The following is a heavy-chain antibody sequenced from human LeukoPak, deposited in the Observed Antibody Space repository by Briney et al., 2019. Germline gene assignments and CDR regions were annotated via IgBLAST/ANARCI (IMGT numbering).Heavy chain of an antibody. D-gene: IGHD3-22*01. CDR1: GFTFSSYW. V-gene: IGHV3-7*01. CDR2: IKEDGSET. J-gene: IGHJ4*02. CDR3: ARAMIVVATYYFDY. Sequence: PGGSLRVSCAASGFTFSSYWMSWVRQAPGKGLEWVANIKEDGSETYYVDSVRGRFTISRDNAKNSLYLQMNSLRAEDTAVYYCARAMIVVATYYFDYWGQGTLVTVSS.